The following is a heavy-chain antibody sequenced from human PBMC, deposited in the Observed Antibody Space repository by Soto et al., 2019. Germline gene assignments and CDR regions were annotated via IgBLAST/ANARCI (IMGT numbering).Heavy chain of an antibody. CDR3: ARATGADKEDY. V-gene: IGHV3-7*04. CDR1: GFIFSTDW. D-gene: IGHD3-10*01. CDR2: MNEYGSER. J-gene: IGHJ4*02. Sequence: AGSLSLSSSPSGFIFSTDWMSWLRQAPGKGLEWVASMNEYGSERYYVDSVKGRFTISRDNAKNSLYLQMNSLRAEDTAVYYCARATGADKEDYWGQGTLVTVSS.